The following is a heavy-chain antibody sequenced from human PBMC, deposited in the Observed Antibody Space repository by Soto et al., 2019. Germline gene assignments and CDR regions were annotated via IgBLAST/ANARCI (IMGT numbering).Heavy chain of an antibody. CDR2: MNPNSGNT. Sequence: QSGAEVKKPGASVKVSCKASGYTFTSYDINWVRQATGQGLEWMGWMNPNSGNTGYAQKFQGRVTMTRNTSISTAYMELSSLRSEDTAVYYCARGEDIVVVVAATRGSWFDPWGQGTLVTVSS. D-gene: IGHD2-15*01. V-gene: IGHV1-8*01. CDR3: ARGEDIVVVVAATRGSWFDP. CDR1: GYTFTSYD. J-gene: IGHJ5*02.